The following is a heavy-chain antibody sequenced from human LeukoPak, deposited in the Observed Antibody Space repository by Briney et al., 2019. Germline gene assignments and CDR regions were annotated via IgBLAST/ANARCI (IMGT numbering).Heavy chain of an antibody. D-gene: IGHD6-13*01. Sequence: SETLSLTCTVSGGSISSSSYYWGWIRQPPGKGLEWIGSIYYSGSTYYNPSLKSRVTISVDTSKNQFSLKLSSVTAADTAVYYCARDRAAAGTDYYGMDVWGQGTTVTVSS. V-gene: IGHV4-39*07. J-gene: IGHJ6*02. CDR1: GGSISSSSYY. CDR3: ARDRAAAGTDYYGMDV. CDR2: IYYSGST.